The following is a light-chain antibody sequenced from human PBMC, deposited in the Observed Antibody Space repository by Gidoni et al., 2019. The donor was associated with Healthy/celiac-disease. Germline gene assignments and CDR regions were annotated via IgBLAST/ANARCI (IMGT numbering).Light chain of an antibody. J-gene: IGKJ2*03. CDR1: QSVSSSY. CDR2: GAS. V-gene: IGKV3-20*01. CDR3: QQYGSSPRS. Sequence: IVLTQSPGTLSLSPGERATLSCRASQSVSSSYLAWYQQKPGQAPRLSIYGASSRATGIPDRFRGSGSGTDFTLTISRLEPEDFAVYYCQQYGSSPRSFGQGTKLEIK.